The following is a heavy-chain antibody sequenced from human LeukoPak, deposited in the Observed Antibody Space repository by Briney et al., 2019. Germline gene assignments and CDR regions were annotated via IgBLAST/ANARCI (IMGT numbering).Heavy chain of an antibody. CDR3: ARGRITMVRGVIITERWFDP. V-gene: IGHV4-34*01. D-gene: IGHD3-10*01. J-gene: IGHJ5*02. Sequence: SETLSLTCAVYGGSFSGYYWSWIRQPPGKGLEWIGEINHSGSTNYNPSLKSRVTISVDTSKNQFSLKLSFVTAADTAVYYCARGRITMVRGVIITERWFDPWGQGTLVTVSS. CDR1: GGSFSGYY. CDR2: INHSGST.